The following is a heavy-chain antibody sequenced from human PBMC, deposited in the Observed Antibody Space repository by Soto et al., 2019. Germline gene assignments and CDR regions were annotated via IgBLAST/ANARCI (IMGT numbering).Heavy chain of an antibody. V-gene: IGHV3-21*01. CDR1: GFTFSSYS. Sequence: GGSLRLSCAASGFTFSSYSMNWVRQAPGKGLEWFSSTSSSSSYIYYADSVKGRFTISRDNAKNSLYLQMNSLRAEDTAVYYCARDRKYNWNDDGWDWGQGTLVTVSS. CDR2: TSSSSSYI. CDR3: ARDRKYNWNDDGWD. D-gene: IGHD1-1*01. J-gene: IGHJ4*02.